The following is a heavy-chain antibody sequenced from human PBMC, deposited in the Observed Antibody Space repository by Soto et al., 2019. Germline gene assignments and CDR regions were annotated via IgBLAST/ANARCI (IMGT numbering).Heavy chain of an antibody. CDR2: TYYRSKWYN. CDR1: GDSVSRNSAA. CDR3: ARDRANWHVIHRFDP. D-gene: IGHD1-1*01. V-gene: IGHV6-1*01. Sequence: QTLSLTCAISGDSVSRNSAAWNWIRQSLSRGLEWLRRTYYRSKWYNDYAGSGKSHITLNPDTSKNQVSLHLNSVTPEDTAVNYCARDRANWHVIHRFDPWGQGTLVTVSS. J-gene: IGHJ5*02.